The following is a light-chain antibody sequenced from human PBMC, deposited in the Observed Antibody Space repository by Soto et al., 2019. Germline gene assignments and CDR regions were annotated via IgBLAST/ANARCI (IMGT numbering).Light chain of an antibody. V-gene: IGLV7-46*01. CDR2: DTS. J-gene: IGLJ1*01. Sequence: QAVVTQEPSLAVSPGGTVTLTCGSSTGAVSSGHYPYWFQQKPGQAPRTLIYDTSNKHSWTPAQFSGSLLGGKVALTLSGAQPEDEAEYSCLLSNSGARPYGLGTGTKLTVL. CDR3: LLSNSGARPYG. CDR1: TGAVSSGHY.